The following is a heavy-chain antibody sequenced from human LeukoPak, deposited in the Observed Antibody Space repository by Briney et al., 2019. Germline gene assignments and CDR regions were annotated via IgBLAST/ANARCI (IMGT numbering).Heavy chain of an antibody. CDR3: AKGSSSSGNDYFDY. CDR1: GFTFSSYW. CDR2: IKTDGSEK. J-gene: IGHJ4*02. D-gene: IGHD6-6*01. V-gene: IGHV3-7*03. Sequence: GGSLRLSCEASGFTFSSYWMSWVRQAPGKGLEWVANIKTDGSEKYYVDSVKGRFTISRDNAKNSLYLQMNSLRAEDTALYYCAKGSSSSGNDYFDYWGQGTLVTVSS.